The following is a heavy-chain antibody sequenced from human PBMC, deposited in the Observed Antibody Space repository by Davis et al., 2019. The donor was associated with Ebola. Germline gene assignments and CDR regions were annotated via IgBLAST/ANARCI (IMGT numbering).Heavy chain of an antibody. J-gene: IGHJ6*02. CDR1: GFSFSDSA. V-gene: IGHV3-30*04. CDR2: ISYDGSNK. D-gene: IGHD2-2*02. CDR3: AKASATAIPLDYYYGMDV. Sequence: GGSLRLSCAASGFSFSDSAMHWVRQAPGKGLEWVAVISYDGSNKYYADSVKGRFTISRDNSKNTLYLQMNSLRAEDTAVYYCAKASATAIPLDYYYGMDVWGQGTTVTVSS.